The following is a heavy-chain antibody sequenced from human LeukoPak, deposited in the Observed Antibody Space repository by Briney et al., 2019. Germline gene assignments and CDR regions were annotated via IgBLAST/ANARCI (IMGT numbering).Heavy chain of an antibody. V-gene: IGHV3-30-3*01. CDR2: ISHGGTDK. J-gene: IGHJ4*02. Sequence: PGVSLRLSCGAWGFILSRCGALWVRRARGKGLEWVAFISHGGTDKHYADSVKRRFTISRHISKNTVYLQMNDLKIEDTAIYYCASVMDYWGQGTLVTVSS. CDR1: GFILSRCG. D-gene: IGHD2-21*01. CDR3: ASVMDY.